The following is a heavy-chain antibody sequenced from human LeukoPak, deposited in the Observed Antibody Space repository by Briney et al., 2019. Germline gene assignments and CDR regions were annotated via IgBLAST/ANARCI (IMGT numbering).Heavy chain of an antibody. V-gene: IGHV3-23*01. D-gene: IGHD1-26*01. CDR3: AKSRWELRSPDAFDI. CDR2: IDYSGGST. Sequence: GGSLRLSCTASGFTLSSYEMSWIRQAPGKGLEWVSSIDYSGGSTYYADSVKGRFTISRDNSKNTLYLQMNSLRAEDTAVYYCAKSRWELRSPDAFDIWGQGTMVTVSS. J-gene: IGHJ3*02. CDR1: GFTLSSYE.